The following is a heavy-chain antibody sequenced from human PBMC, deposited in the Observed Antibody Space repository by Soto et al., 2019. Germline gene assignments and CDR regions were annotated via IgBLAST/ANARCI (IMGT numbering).Heavy chain of an antibody. J-gene: IGHJ4*02. CDR1: GFTFSNFA. CDR2: TSYDGSNR. V-gene: IGHV3-30-3*02. Sequence: GGSLRLSCAGSGFTFSNFAMSWVRQAPGKGLEWVAATSYDGSNRYYADSVKGRFIISRDNFKNTLDLQMSTLRAEDTAVYYCAGVFYGGDSVNNYWGQGTPVTVSS. D-gene: IGHD4-17*01. CDR3: AGVFYGGDSVNNY.